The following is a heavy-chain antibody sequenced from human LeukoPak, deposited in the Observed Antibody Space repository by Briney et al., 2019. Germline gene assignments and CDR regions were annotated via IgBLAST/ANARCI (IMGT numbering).Heavy chain of an antibody. Sequence: PSETLSLTCAVYGGSFSGYYWSWIRQPPGKGLEWIGEINHSGSTNYNPSLKSRVTISVDTSKNQFSLKLSSVTAADTAVYYCARAGSSGDDGFDYWGQGTLVTVSS. D-gene: IGHD2-21*02. CDR2: INHSGST. CDR1: GGSFSGYY. J-gene: IGHJ4*02. V-gene: IGHV4-34*01. CDR3: ARAGSSGDDGFDY.